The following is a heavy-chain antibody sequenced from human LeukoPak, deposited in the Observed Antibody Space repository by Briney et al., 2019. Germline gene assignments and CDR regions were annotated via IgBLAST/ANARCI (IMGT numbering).Heavy chain of an antibody. Sequence: SETLSLTCTVSGGSISSYYWSWIRQPPGKGLEWIGYIYYSGSTNYNPSLKSRVTISVDTSKNQFSLKLSSVTAADTAVYYCARDLFSVGATSAFDIWGQGTMVTVSS. CDR3: ARDLFSVGATSAFDI. D-gene: IGHD1-26*01. CDR2: IYYSGST. V-gene: IGHV4-59*01. J-gene: IGHJ3*02. CDR1: GGSISSYY.